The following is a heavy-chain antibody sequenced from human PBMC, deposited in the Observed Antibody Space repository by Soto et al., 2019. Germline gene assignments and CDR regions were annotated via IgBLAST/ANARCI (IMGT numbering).Heavy chain of an antibody. D-gene: IGHD6-13*01. CDR3: ATISKGYSSSWYGNWFDP. V-gene: IGHV1-69*13. CDR1: GGTFSSYA. J-gene: IGHJ5*02. Sequence: SVKVSCKASGGTFSSYAISWVRQAPGQGLEWMGGIIPIFGTANYAQKFQGRVTITADGSTSTAYMELSSLRSEDTAVYYCATISKGYSSSWYGNWFDPWGQGTLVTVSS. CDR2: IIPIFGTA.